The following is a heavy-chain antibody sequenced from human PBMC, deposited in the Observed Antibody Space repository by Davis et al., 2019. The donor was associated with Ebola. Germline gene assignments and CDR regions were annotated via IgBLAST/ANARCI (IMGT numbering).Heavy chain of an antibody. V-gene: IGHV4-59*12. J-gene: IGHJ5*02. CDR3: ARGNYGDSTGWFDP. Sequence: PSETLSLTCTVSGGSISSYYWSWIRQPPGKGLEWIGYIYYSGSTNYNPSLKSRVTISVDRSKNQFSLKLSSVTAADTAVYYCARGNYGDSTGWFDPWGQGTLVTVSS. CDR2: IYYSGST. CDR1: GGSISSYY. D-gene: IGHD4-17*01.